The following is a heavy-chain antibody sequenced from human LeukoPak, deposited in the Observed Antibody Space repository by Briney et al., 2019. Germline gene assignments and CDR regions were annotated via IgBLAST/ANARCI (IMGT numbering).Heavy chain of an antibody. V-gene: IGHV5-51*01. CDR3: ARLKVVTSSYWYFDL. CDR2: IHPGDSDT. Sequence: GESLKISCKASGYSIITYWIGWVRQLPGKGLECMGIIHPGDSDTRYSPSFQGQVTISVDKSISTAYLQWSSLKASDTAMYYCARLKVVTSSYWYFDLWGRGTLVTVSS. J-gene: IGHJ2*01. D-gene: IGHD4-23*01. CDR1: GYSIITYW.